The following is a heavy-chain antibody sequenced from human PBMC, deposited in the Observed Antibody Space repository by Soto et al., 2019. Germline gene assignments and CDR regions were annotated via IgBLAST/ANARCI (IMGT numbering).Heavy chain of an antibody. CDR2: IHNSGST. CDR1: GGSVNSCCNY. D-gene: IGHD3-9*01. V-gene: IGHV4-39*07. J-gene: IGHJ3*02. Sequence: SETMYITSTVSGGSVNSCCNYWGWVSQPPGKGLEWIGNIHNSGSTYYNPSLKSRVTISVDTSKNQFSLKLSSVTAADTAVYYCVRVSYYDILTEGRADAFDIWVQGTMVTVSS. CDR3: VRVSYYDILTEGRADAFDI.